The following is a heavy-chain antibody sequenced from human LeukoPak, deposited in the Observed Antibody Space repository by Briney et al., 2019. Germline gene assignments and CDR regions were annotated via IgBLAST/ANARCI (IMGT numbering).Heavy chain of an antibody. J-gene: IGHJ4*02. CDR2: INTNTGNP. V-gene: IGHV7-4-1*02. CDR1: GYTFTSYA. Sequence: GASVQVSCQASGYTFTSYAMNWVGRAPGQGVEWTGWINTNTGNPTYAQGFTGRFVFSLDTSVSTAYLQISSLKAEDTAVYYCARGGRQWPLDYWGQGTLVTVSS. CDR3: ARGGRQWPLDY. D-gene: IGHD6-19*01.